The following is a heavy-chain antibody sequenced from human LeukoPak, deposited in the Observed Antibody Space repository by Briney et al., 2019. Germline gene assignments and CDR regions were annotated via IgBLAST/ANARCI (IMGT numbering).Heavy chain of an antibody. J-gene: IGHJ4*02. CDR3: AREGYYYDSSGYSTY. CDR1: GFTVSSNY. V-gene: IGHV3-66*01. CDR2: IYSGGST. D-gene: IGHD3-22*01. Sequence: PGGSLRLSCAASGFTVSSNYMSWVRQAPGKGLEWVSVIYSGGSTYYADSVKGRFTISRDNSKNTLYLQMNSLRAEDTAVYYCAREGYYYDSSGYSTYWGQGTLVTVSS.